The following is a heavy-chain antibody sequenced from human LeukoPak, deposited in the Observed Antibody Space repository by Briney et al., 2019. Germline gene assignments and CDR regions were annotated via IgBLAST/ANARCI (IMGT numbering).Heavy chain of an antibody. J-gene: IGHJ4*02. CDR1: GYTFTSYG. Sequence: ASVKVSCKASGYTFTSYGISWVRRAPGQGLEWMGWISAYNGNTNYAQKLQGRVTMTTDTSTSTAYMELRSLRPDDTAVYYCARDSLLWFGELSGFDYWGQGTLVTVSS. CDR3: ARDSLLWFGELSGFDY. V-gene: IGHV1-18*01. CDR2: ISAYNGNT. D-gene: IGHD3-10*01.